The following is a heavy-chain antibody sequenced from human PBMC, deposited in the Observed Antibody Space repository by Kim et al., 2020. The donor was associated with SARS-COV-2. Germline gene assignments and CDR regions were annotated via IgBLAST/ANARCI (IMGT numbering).Heavy chain of an antibody. V-gene: IGHV3-21*01. CDR2: ISSSSSYI. CDR3: ARDTRISQKASSAGTAGYDY. Sequence: GGSLRLSCTASGFTFSSYSMNWVRQAPGKGLEWVSSISSSSSYIYYADSVKGRFTISRDNAKNSLYLQMNSLRAEDTAVYYCARDTRISQKASSAGTAGYDYWGQGTLVTVSS. J-gene: IGHJ4*02. D-gene: IGHD6-19*01. CDR1: GFTFSSYS.